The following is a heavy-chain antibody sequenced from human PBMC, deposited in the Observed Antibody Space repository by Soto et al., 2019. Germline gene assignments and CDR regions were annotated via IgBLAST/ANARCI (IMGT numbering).Heavy chain of an antibody. CDR2: IDGDSGDT. CDR1: GYTFTNYY. V-gene: IGHV1-2*04. Sequence: QVQLVQSGAEVKKPGASVKVSCKASGYTFTNYYIHWVRQAPGQGLEWMGWIDGDSGDTKDAQKFQGWVTMNRDTSINTAYMELSRLTSDDTAVYYCARTPNNGRAGVYGMDVWGQGTKVTVSS. D-gene: IGHD2-8*01. CDR3: ARTPNNGRAGVYGMDV. J-gene: IGHJ6*02.